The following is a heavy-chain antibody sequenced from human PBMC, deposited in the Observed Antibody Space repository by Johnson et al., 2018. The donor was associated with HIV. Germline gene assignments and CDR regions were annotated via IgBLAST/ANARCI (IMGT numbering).Heavy chain of an antibody. CDR1: GFTLEDYA. J-gene: IGHJ3*01. CDR2: ISWNSGSV. Sequence: VQLVESGGGLVQPGRSLRLSCAASGFTLEDYAMHWVRQTPGKGLEWVSGISWNSGSVDYADSVKGRFTISRDNADNSLSLQMNSLTVDDTAIYYCGRGMAAANWGQGTMVTVSS. D-gene: IGHD6-13*01. V-gene: IGHV3-9*01. CDR3: GRGMAAAN.